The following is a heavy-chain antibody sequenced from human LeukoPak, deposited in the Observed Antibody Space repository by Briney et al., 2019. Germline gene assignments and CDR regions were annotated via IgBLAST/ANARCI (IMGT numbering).Heavy chain of an antibody. CDR1: GFTFSSYA. CDR2: ISGSGGST. CDR3: AKDHHSVFWSVSPKSCFAP. J-gene: IGHJ5*02. D-gene: IGHD3-3*01. V-gene: IGHV3-23*01. Sequence: GGSLRLTCAACGFTFSSYAMSWVRQAPGKGLEWVSAISGSGGSTYYADSVKGRFTISRENSKNTLYLQMKRLRAEDTAVYYCAKDHHSVFWSVSPKSCFAPWGQGTLVTVSS.